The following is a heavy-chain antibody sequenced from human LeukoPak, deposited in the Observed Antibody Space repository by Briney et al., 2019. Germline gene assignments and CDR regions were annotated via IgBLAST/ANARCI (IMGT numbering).Heavy chain of an antibody. J-gene: IGHJ2*01. CDR1: GGSISSYY. D-gene: IGHD4-17*01. Sequence: PSETLSLTCTVSGGSISSYYWSWIRQPPGKGLEWSGYIYYSGSTNYNPSLKSRVTISVDTSKNQFSLKLSSVTAADTAVYYCASTSRTADTVWYFDLWGRGTLVTVSS. CDR2: IYYSGST. V-gene: IGHV4-59*08. CDR3: ASTSRTADTVWYFDL.